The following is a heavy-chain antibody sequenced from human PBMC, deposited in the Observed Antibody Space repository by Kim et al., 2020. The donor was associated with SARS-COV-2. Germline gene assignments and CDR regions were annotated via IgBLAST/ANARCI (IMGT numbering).Heavy chain of an antibody. D-gene: IGHD6-19*01. Sequence: GESLKISCKGSGYSFTSYWISWVRQMPGKGLEWMGRIDPSDSYTNYSPSFQGHVTISADKSISTAYLQWSSLKASDTAMYYCVGSRAVAYYGMDVWGQGTTVTVSS. CDR1: GYSFTSYW. CDR3: VGSRAVAYYGMDV. J-gene: IGHJ6*02. V-gene: IGHV5-10-1*01. CDR2: IDPSDSYT.